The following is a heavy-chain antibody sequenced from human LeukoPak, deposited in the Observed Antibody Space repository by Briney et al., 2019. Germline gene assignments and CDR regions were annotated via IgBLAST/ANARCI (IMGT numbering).Heavy chain of an antibody. CDR3: AREEGGKYYYMDV. Sequence: GASVKVSCKVSGYTFTSSGISWVRQAPGQGLEWMGWISGYNGETNYVQKFWGRVTMTTGSSTSTAYMELRSLRYDDTAVYYCAREEGGKYYYMDVWGKGTSVTVSS. D-gene: IGHD3-16*01. V-gene: IGHV1-18*01. CDR1: GYTFTSSG. CDR2: ISGYNGET. J-gene: IGHJ6*03.